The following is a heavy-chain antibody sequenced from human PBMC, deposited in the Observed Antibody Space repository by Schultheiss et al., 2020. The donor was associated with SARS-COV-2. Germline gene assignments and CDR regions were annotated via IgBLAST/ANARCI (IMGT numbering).Heavy chain of an antibody. CDR2: IYISGST. J-gene: IGHJ5*02. Sequence: SETLSFTCTVSGGSISSYYWGWIRQPPGKGLEWIGQIYISGSTNYNPSLKSRVTISVDTSKNQFSLKLSSVTAADTAVYYCASISTIFGVVRAPWGQGTLVTVSS. V-gene: IGHV4-59*01. CDR3: ASISTIFGVVRAP. CDR1: GGSISSYY. D-gene: IGHD3-3*01.